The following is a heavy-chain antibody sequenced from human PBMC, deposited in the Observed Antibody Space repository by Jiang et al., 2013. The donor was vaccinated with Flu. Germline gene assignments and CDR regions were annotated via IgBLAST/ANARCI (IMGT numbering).Heavy chain of an antibody. CDR2: ISAYNGNT. CDR3: ARRDSGWLSYYGMDV. D-gene: IGHD6-19*01. Sequence: KVSCKASGYTFTSYGISWVRQAPGQGLEWMGWISAYNGNTNYAQKLQGRVTMTTDTSTSTAYMELRSLRSDDTAVYYCARRDSGWLSYYGMDVWGQGTTVTVSS. CDR1: GYTFTSYG. J-gene: IGHJ6*02. V-gene: IGHV1-18*04.